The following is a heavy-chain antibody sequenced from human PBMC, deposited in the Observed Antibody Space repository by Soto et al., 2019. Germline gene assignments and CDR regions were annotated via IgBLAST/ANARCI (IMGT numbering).Heavy chain of an antibody. J-gene: IGHJ4*02. D-gene: IGHD4-17*01. Sequence: QVQLVQSGAEVKKPGSSVKLSCKASGDTFTNSAINWVRQAPGQGLEWMGGINPIYGAGNSAQKFQGRVSITADDSSRTGYMELTNLRPEGAATYYCARARAVTTRGFDNWGQGTLVTVSS. CDR1: GDTFTNSA. CDR2: INPIYGAG. V-gene: IGHV1-69*01. CDR3: ARARAVTTRGFDN.